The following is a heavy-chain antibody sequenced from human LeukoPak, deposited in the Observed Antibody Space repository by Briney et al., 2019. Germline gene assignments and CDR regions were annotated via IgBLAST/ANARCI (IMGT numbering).Heavy chain of an antibody. CDR2: MYHSGST. Sequence: SETLSLTRAVSGYSISSGYYWGWIRQPPGKGFEWIGSMYHSGSTDYNPSLKSRVTMSVDTSKNQFSLKLTSVTAADTAVYYCARSSAVAGTDYWGQGALVTVSS. D-gene: IGHD6-19*01. CDR1: GYSISSGYY. V-gene: IGHV4-38-2*01. CDR3: ARSSAVAGTDY. J-gene: IGHJ4*02.